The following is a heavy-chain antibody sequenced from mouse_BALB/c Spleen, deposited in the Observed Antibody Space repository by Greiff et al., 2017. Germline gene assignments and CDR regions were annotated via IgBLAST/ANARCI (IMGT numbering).Heavy chain of an antibody. CDR2: ISYSGST. CDR1: GYSITSDYA. V-gene: IGHV3-2*02. D-gene: IGHD1-1*01. J-gene: IGHJ2*01. Sequence: EVKLMESGPGLVKPSQSLSLTCTVTGYSITSDYAWNWIRQFPGNKLEWMGYISYSGSTSYNPSLKSRISITRDTSKNQFFLQLNSVTTEDTATYYCARGDYGSSYGYWGQGTTLTVSS. CDR3: ARGDYGSSYGY.